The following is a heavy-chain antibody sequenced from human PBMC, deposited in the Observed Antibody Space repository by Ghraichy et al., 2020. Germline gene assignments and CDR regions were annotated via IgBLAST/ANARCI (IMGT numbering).Heavy chain of an antibody. CDR2: IYNDDTT. CDR3: ASHISSDGGFDY. CDR1: DFTVRSKY. J-gene: IGHJ4*02. V-gene: IGHV3-53*04. D-gene: IGHD3-16*02. Sequence: GGSLRLSCAASDFTVRSKYMTWVRQAPGKGLEWVAMIYNDDTTHHTVSVKGRFTISRHNSYNTLYLQMNSLRVEDTAMYYCASHISSDGGFDYCGQGTLVTVSS.